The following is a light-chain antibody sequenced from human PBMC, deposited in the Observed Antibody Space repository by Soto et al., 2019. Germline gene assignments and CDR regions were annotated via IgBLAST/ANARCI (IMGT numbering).Light chain of an antibody. CDR2: GAS. V-gene: IGKV3-15*01. Sequence: EIVMTQSPATLSVSPGERATLSCRASQIVGTYLAWYQQQPGQAPRLPIYGASTRAAGISPRFSGGGSGTEFTLTISSLQSEDFAVYYCQQYKDWPRTFGQGTKVGIK. CDR1: QIVGTY. CDR3: QQYKDWPRT. J-gene: IGKJ1*01.